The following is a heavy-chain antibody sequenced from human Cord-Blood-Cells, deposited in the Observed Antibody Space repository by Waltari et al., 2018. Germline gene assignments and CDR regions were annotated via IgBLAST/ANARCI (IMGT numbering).Heavy chain of an antibody. J-gene: IGHJ4*02. CDR2: IYYSGST. CDR3: ARGAYSSGWFDY. Sequence: QVQLQESGPGLVKPSATLSLPCPVSGGSISRHSRSWIRQPPGKGLEWIGYIYYSGSTNYNPSLKSRVTISVDTSKNQFSLKLSSVTAADTAVYYCARGAYSSGWFDYWGQGTLVTVSS. D-gene: IGHD6-19*01. V-gene: IGHV4-59*11. CDR1: GGSISRHS.